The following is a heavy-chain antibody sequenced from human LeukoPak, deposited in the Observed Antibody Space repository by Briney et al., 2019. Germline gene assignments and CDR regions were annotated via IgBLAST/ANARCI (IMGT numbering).Heavy chain of an antibody. CDR1: GYTFTSYG. J-gene: IGHJ5*02. V-gene: IGHV1-3*01. D-gene: IGHD4-17*01. Sequence: ASVKVSCKASGYTFTSYGISWVRQAPGQRLEWMGWINAGNGNTKYSQKFQGRVTITRDTSASTAYMELSSLRSEDTAVYYCARGGYGADRYNWFDPWGQGTLVTVSS. CDR2: INAGNGNT. CDR3: ARGGYGADRYNWFDP.